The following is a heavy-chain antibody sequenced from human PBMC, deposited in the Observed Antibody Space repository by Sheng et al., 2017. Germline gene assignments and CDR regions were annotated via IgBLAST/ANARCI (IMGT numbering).Heavy chain of an antibody. Sequence: EVQLLESGGGLIQPGGSLRLSCAASGFTFSNFAMIWVRQAPGKAPEWVSSISGSGGSTSYADSVKGRFTISRDNPKNTLSLQMNSLRAEDTAVYYCAKNPTFSFGYSYIMDVWDQGP. D-gene: IGHD5-18*01. CDR3: AKNPTFSFGYSYIMDV. V-gene: IGHV3-23*01. CDR1: GFTFSNFA. J-gene: IGHJ6*02. CDR2: ISGSGGST.